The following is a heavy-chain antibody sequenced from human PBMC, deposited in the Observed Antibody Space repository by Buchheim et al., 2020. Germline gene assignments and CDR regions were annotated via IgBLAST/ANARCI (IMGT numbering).Heavy chain of an antibody. D-gene: IGHD3-3*01. CDR1: GGSISSGDYY. CDR3: ARLTYYDFWSGYFVPYYYYGMDV. V-gene: IGHV4-30-4*01. CDR2: IYYSGST. J-gene: IGHJ6*02. Sequence: QVQLQESGPGLVKPSQTLSLTCTVSGGSISSGDYYWSWIRQPPGKGLEWIGYIYYSGSTYYNPSLKCRVTISVDTSKNQFSLKLSSVTAADTAVYYCARLTYYDFWSGYFVPYYYYGMDVWGQGTT.